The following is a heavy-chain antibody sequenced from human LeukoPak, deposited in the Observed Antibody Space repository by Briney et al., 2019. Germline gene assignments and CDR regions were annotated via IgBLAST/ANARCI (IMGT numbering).Heavy chain of an antibody. CDR2: ISYDGTNK. CDR3: ARDDAVTTSSPFDY. Sequence: GGSLRLSCAASGFTFSSYEMNWVRQAPGKGLEWVTVISYDGTNKYYADSVKGRFTISRDNSKNTLYLQMNGLRAGDTAVYYCARDDAVTTSSPFDYWGQGTLVTVSS. J-gene: IGHJ4*02. D-gene: IGHD4-17*01. CDR1: GFTFSSYE. V-gene: IGHV3-30*04.